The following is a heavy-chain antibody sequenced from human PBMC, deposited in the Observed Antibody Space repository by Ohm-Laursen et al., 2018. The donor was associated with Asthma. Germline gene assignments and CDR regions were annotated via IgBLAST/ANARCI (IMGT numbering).Heavy chain of an antibody. J-gene: IGHJ4*02. Sequence: SLRLSCTASGFTFSSYAINWVRPAPGKGLEWVSSISVGGSTHYADSVKGRFTNSRDNSQNTVYLQMNSLRAEDTAVYYCAKRYLLTGGGHFDYWGQGTLVTVSS. CDR3: AKRYLLTGGGHFDY. CDR2: ISVGGST. D-gene: IGHD1-20*01. V-gene: IGHV3-23*01. CDR1: GFTFSSYA.